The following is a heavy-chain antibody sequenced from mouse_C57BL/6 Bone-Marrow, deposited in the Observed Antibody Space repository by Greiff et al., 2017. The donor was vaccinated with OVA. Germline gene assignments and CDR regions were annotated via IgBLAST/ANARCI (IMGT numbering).Heavy chain of an antibody. CDR1: GFNIKDDY. D-gene: IGHD1-1*02. CDR3: TTSGDYYAMDY. Sequence: VQLQQSGAELVRPGASVKLSCTASGFNIKDDYMHWVKQRPEQGLEWIGWIDPENGDTEYASKFQGKATITADTSSNPAYLQLSSLTSEDTAVYYCTTSGDYYAMDYWGQGTSVTVSS. V-gene: IGHV14-4*01. J-gene: IGHJ4*01. CDR2: IDPENGDT.